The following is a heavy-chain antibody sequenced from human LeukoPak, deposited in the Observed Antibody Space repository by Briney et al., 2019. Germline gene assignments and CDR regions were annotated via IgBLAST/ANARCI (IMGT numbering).Heavy chain of an antibody. CDR3: ARGTAGYHSSYFDY. J-gene: IGHJ4*02. Sequence: GGSLRLSCAASGFTFSSYAMSWVRQAPGKGLVWVSSIFRDGSNTRYADSVKGRLTISRDNAENTLYLQMNSLRAEDTAVYYCARGTAGYHSSYFDYWGQGTLVTVSS. D-gene: IGHD3-16*02. CDR1: GFTFSSYA. V-gene: IGHV3-74*01. CDR2: IFRDGSNT.